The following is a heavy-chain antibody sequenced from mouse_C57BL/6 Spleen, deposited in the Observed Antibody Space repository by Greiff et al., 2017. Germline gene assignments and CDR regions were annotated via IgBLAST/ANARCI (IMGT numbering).Heavy chain of an antibody. CDR1: GFTFSDYG. J-gene: IGHJ4*01. D-gene: IGHD2-4*01. CDR2: ISSGSSTI. Sequence: EVHLVESGGGLVKPGGSLKLSCAASGFTFSDYGMHWVRQAPEKGLEWVAYISSGSSTIYYADTVKGRFTISRDNAKNTLFLQMTSLRSEDTAMYYCARGYDYDVGGYYAIDYWGQGTSVTVSS. V-gene: IGHV5-17*01. CDR3: ARGYDYDVGGYYAIDY.